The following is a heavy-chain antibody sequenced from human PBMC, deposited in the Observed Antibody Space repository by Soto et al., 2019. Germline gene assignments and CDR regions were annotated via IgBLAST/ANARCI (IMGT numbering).Heavy chain of an antibody. Sequence: EASVKVPCKASVGTFSNYAVNWVRQAPGQGLEWMGGIIPIFGTANYAQKSQGRVTITADDSTRTAYMELSSLRSEDTAVYYCARDGTLYDRSAYYYLYWGQGTQVPVSS. D-gene: IGHD3-22*01. J-gene: IGHJ4*02. V-gene: IGHV1-69*13. CDR1: VGTFSNYA. CDR2: IIPIFGTA. CDR3: ARDGTLYDRSAYYYLY.